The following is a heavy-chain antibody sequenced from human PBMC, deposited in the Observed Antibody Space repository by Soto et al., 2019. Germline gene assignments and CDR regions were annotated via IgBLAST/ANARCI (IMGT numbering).Heavy chain of an antibody. D-gene: IGHD3-3*01. J-gene: IGHJ4*02. CDR2: MYPGDPDT. Sequence: GESLKISCRGSGYDFNTNWFGWVRQSPGRGLEWVGIMYPGDPDTRYNPSLQGHVTLSVDVTVSTAFLQWRSLETSDTGMYFCDRPPRDCNKTSCYYADHWGQGTQVTVS. CDR3: DRPPRDCNKTSCYYADH. CDR1: GYDFNTNW. V-gene: IGHV5-51*01.